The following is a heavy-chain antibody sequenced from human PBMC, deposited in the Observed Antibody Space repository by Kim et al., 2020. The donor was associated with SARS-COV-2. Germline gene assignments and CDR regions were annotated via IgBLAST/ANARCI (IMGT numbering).Heavy chain of an antibody. V-gene: IGHV3-33*02. CDR3: ANFES. CDR2: YDGSNK. Sequence: YDGSNKYYADSVKGRFTISRENSTNMLFLQMNSLRAEDTAVYYCANFESWGQGTLVTVSS. J-gene: IGHJ4*02.